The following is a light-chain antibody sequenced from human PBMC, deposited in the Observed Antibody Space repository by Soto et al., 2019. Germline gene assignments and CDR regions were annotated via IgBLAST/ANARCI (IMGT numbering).Light chain of an antibody. J-gene: IGLJ2*01. CDR2: GVS. CDR1: SSDVGDYNY. Sequence: ALTQPASVSGSPGQSITLSCTGTSSDVGDYNYVSWYQQHPGKAPKLIIYGVSNRPSGISNRFSGSKSGNTASLTISGLQAEDEADYYCSSYTSTNTLVFGGGTKLTVL. V-gene: IGLV2-14*01. CDR3: SSYTSTNTLV.